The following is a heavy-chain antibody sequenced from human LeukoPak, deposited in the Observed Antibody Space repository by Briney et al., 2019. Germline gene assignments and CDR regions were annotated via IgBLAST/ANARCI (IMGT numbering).Heavy chain of an antibody. Sequence: GGSLRLSCAASGFTFSSYGMHWVRQAPGKGLEWVAVIWYDGSNKYYADSVKGRFTISRDNSKNTLYLQMNSLRAEDTAVYYCTTDRRITMVRGVIIDYYYYGMDVWGKGTTVTVSS. CDR1: GFTFSSYG. J-gene: IGHJ6*04. CDR3: TTDRRITMVRGVIIDYYYYGMDV. V-gene: IGHV3-33*01. D-gene: IGHD3-10*01. CDR2: IWYDGSNK.